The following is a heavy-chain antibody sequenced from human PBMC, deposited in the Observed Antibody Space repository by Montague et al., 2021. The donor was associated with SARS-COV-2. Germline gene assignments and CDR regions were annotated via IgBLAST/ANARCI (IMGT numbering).Heavy chain of an antibody. Sequence: TLSLTCTVSGGSLSSGSYYWSWIRQPAGKGLEWIGSIYRSGSPNYNPSLKSRVTISVDMSKNQFSLNVSSVTAADTAFYYCTRDPITGTTGTIYNYYGMDVWGQGTTVTVSS. CDR2: IYRSGSP. CDR3: TRDPITGTTGTIYNYYGMDV. D-gene: IGHD1-20*01. J-gene: IGHJ6*02. V-gene: IGHV4-61*02. CDR1: GGSLSSGSYY.